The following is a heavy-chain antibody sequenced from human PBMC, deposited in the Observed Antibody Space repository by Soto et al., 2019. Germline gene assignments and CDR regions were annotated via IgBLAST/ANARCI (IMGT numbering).Heavy chain of an antibody. V-gene: IGHV4-34*01. CDR2: INHSGST. CDR3: ARGIAAAGATPARF. D-gene: IGHD6-13*01. J-gene: IGHJ6*02. Sequence: SETLSLTCAVYGGSFSGYYWSWIRQPPGKGLEWIGEINHSGSTNYNPSLKSRVTISVDTSKNQFSLKLSSVTAADTAVYYCARGIAAAGATPARFWGQGTTVTVS. CDR1: GGSFSGYY.